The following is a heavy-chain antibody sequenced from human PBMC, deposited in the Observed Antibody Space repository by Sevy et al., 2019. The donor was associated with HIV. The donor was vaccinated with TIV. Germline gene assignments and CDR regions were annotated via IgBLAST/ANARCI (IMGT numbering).Heavy chain of an antibody. Sequence: ASVKVSCKVSGYTLTKLSMHWVRQAPGKGLEWMGRFDPEDGETIFAQKFQGRVTMTEDTSTDTAYMELSSLRSDDTAVYYCAAAREYYEDSSGYLDYWGQRTLVTVSS. J-gene: IGHJ4*02. CDR1: GYTLTKLS. CDR2: FDPEDGET. V-gene: IGHV1-24*01. D-gene: IGHD3-22*01. CDR3: AAAREYYEDSSGYLDY.